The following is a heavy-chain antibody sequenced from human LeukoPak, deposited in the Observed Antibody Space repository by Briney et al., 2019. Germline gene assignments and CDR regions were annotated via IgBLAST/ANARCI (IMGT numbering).Heavy chain of an antibody. CDR3: ARLEDY. CDR1: GGSISSFY. V-gene: IGHV4-59*12. J-gene: IGHJ4*02. CDR2: IFHSGHT. D-gene: IGHD3-3*01. Sequence: SETLSLTCTVSGGSISSFYWSWLRQPPGKGLEWIGYIFHSGHTNYNPSLKSRVTMSVDTSKNQFSLKLSSVTAADTAVYYCARLEDYWGQGTLVTVSS.